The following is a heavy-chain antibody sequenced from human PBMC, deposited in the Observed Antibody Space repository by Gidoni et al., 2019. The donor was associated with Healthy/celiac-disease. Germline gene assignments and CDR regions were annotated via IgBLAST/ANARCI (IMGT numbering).Heavy chain of an antibody. CDR2: IWYDGSNK. CDR3: ARSPVWGSYRTFDY. J-gene: IGHJ4*02. V-gene: IGHV3-33*08. CDR1: GFTFSSYG. Sequence: QVQLVESGGGLVQPGRSLRLSCAASGFTFSSYGMHWVRQAPGKGLGWVAVIWYDGSNKYYADSVKGRFTISRDNSKNTLYLQMNSLRAEDTAVYYCARSPVWGSYRTFDYWGQGTLVTVSS. D-gene: IGHD3-16*02.